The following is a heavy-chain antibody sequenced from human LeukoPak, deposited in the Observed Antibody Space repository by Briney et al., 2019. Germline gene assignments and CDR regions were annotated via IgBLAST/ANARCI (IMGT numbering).Heavy chain of an antibody. J-gene: IGHJ4*02. Sequence: GGSLRLSCAASGFTFSSYAMRWVRQAPGKGLEWVAVISSDVSNKYYADSVKGRFTISRDNSKNTLYVQMNSLRAEDTAAYYCARPEYYDFWSGYSRLDYWGQGTLVTVSS. CDR1: GFTFSSYA. V-gene: IGHV3-30-3*01. D-gene: IGHD3-3*01. CDR3: ARPEYYDFWSGYSRLDY. CDR2: ISSDVSNK.